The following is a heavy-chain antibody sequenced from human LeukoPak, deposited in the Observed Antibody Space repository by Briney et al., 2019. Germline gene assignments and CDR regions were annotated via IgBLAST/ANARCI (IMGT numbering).Heavy chain of an antibody. CDR2: ISSSSSTT. J-gene: IGHJ3*02. D-gene: IGHD6-19*01. CDR3: AKEGAASSGWYGDAFDI. V-gene: IGHV3-48*01. CDR1: GFTVSSYS. Sequence: GGSLRLSCAASGFTVSSYSMNWVRQAPGKGLEWVSYISSSSSTTYYADSVKGRFTISRDNSKNTLYLQMNSLRAEDTAVYYCAKEGAASSGWYGDAFDIWGQGTMVTVSS.